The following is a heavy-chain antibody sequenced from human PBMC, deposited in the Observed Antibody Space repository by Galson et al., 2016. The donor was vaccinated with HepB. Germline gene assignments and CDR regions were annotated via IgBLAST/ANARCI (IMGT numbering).Heavy chain of an antibody. CDR2: LKSKTDGGTT. CDR1: GFIFSETW. V-gene: IGHV3-15*05. D-gene: IGHD6-6*01. CDR3: TTDRGIAIRPLFDF. J-gene: IGHJ4*02. Sequence: LRLSCAASGFIFSETWMGWVRQAPGKGLEWFGRLKSKTDGGTTDYATPVKGRFTISGDNSKNTLYLQMDSLKSDDTAVYYCTTDRGIAIRPLFDFWGQGTLVTVSS.